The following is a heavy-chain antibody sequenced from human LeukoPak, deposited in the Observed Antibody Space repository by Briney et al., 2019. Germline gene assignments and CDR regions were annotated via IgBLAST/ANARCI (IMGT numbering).Heavy chain of an antibody. J-gene: IGHJ4*02. CDR2: IIESGENT. V-gene: IGHV3-23*01. CDR3: AKGSAQYYFDS. Sequence: PGRSLRLSCAASGFTFSSYGMHWVRQAPGKGLEWVSAIIESGENTYYTDSVKGRFTISRDNSKNTLYLQMNSLRAEDTAFYYCAKGSAQYYFDSWGQGTLVTVSS. D-gene: IGHD3-10*01. CDR1: GFTFSSYG.